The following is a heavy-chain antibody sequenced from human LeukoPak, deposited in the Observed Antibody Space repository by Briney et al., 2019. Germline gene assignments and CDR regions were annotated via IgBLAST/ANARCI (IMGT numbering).Heavy chain of an antibody. CDR3: AREGCSGGSCYPYYYYYYMDV. V-gene: IGHV4-59*12. Sequence: SETLSLTCTVSGGSISSYYWSWIRQPPGKGLEWIGNIYYSGSTYYNPSLKSRVTISVDTSKNQFSLKLSSVTAADTAVYYCAREGCSGGSCYPYYYYYYMDVWSKGTTVTVSS. CDR1: GGSISSYY. CDR2: IYYSGST. D-gene: IGHD2-15*01. J-gene: IGHJ6*03.